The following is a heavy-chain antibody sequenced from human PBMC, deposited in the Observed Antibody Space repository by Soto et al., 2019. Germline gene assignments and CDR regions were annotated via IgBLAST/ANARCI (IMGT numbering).Heavy chain of an antibody. D-gene: IGHD2-2*01. CDR2: IYYSGST. V-gene: IGHV4-59*01. CDR3: AGGGLCSSTSCYPNWFDP. Sequence: SETLSLTCTFSCGSIISYYWSWIRQPPGKGLEWIGYIYYSGSTNYNPSLKSRVTISVDTSKNQFSLKLSSVTAADTAVYYCAGGGLCSSTSCYPNWFDPWGQGTLVTVSS. J-gene: IGHJ5*02. CDR1: CGSIISYY.